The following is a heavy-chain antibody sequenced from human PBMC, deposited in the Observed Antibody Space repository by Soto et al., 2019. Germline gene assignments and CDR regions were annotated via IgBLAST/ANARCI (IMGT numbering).Heavy chain of an antibody. Sequence: ASVKVSCKASGYTFTSYDINWVRQATGQGLEYLGWMNPNSGNTGYVQKFQGRVTMTRDTSISKAYMELSSLRSEDTAVYYCAKNPGATINWFDPWGQGTQDTVSS. CDR2: MNPNSGNT. D-gene: IGHD1-26*01. CDR1: GYTFTSYD. CDR3: AKNPGATINWFDP. J-gene: IGHJ5*02. V-gene: IGHV1-8*01.